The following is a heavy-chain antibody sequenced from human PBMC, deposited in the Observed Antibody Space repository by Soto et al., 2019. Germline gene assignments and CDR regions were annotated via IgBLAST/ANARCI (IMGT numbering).Heavy chain of an antibody. J-gene: IGHJ6*02. CDR2: IYYSGST. V-gene: IGHV4-31*03. CDR3: ARDSRILWFGAYYYYGMDV. Sequence: SETLSLTCTVSGGSISSGGYYWSWIRQHPGKGLEWIGYIYYSGSTYYNPSLKSRVTISVDTSKNQFSLKLSSVTAADTAMYYCARDSRILWFGAYYYYGMDVWGQGTTVTVSS. CDR1: GGSISSGGYY. D-gene: IGHD3-10*01.